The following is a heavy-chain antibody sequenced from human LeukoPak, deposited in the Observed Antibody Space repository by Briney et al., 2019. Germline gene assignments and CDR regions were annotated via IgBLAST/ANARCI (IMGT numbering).Heavy chain of an antibody. CDR2: ISSDGTYI. D-gene: IGHD4-17*01. Sequence: GGSLRLSCAASGFTFSFYTMSWVRQAPGKGLEWVSSISSDGTYINYADSVKGRFTISRDNAENSLYLQMNSLRAEDTAVYYCARRLRRNYFDYWGQGTLVTVSS. V-gene: IGHV3-21*01. J-gene: IGHJ4*02. CDR1: GFTFSFYT. CDR3: ARRLRRNYFDY.